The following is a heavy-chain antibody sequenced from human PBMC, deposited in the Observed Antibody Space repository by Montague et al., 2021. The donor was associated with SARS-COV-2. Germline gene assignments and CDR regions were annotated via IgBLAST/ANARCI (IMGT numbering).Heavy chain of an antibody. V-gene: IGHV3-48*03. CDR2: ISSRGSAV. CDR3: ARDLDYGGNSLFDY. D-gene: IGHD4-23*01. J-gene: IGHJ4*02. CDR1: GFTFSSYE. Sequence: SQRLSCVAYGFTFSSYEMNWIRQAPGKGLEWVSYISSRGSAVFSYAESVKGRFTISRDNARNSLFLQMNSLTVDDTGVYYCARDLDYGGNSLFDYWGQGTLVTVSS.